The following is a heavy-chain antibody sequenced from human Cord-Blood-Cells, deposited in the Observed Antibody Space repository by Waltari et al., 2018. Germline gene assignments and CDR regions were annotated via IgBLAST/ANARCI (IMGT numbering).Heavy chain of an antibody. CDR2: ISGSGGST. CDR3: AKCHSSSFFGMDV. CDR1: GFTFSSYA. J-gene: IGHJ6*02. Sequence: EVQLLESGGGLVQPGGSLRLSCAASGFTFSSYAMSWVRQAPGKGLEWVSAISGSGGSTYYADSGKGRFTISRDNSKNTLYLQMNSLRAEDTAVYYCAKCHSSSFFGMDVWGQGTTVTVSS. D-gene: IGHD6-6*01. V-gene: IGHV3-23*01.